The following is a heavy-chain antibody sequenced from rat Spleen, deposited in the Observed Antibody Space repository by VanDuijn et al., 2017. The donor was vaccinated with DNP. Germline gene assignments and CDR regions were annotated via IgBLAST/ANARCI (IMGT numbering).Heavy chain of an antibody. CDR1: GFRFNDYW. D-gene: IGHD1-11*01. CDR3: AKGPNYGGWSDYFDY. CDR2: INKDSNII. Sequence: EVQLVESDGGLVQPGRSLKLSCAASGFRFNDYWMGWVRQAPGKGLEWIGEINKDSNIIKYTPSLKDKLTVSRDNAQNTLYLQMSKLGSEDTGIYFCAKGPNYGGWSDYFDYWGQGVMVTVSS. V-gene: IGHV4-2*01. J-gene: IGHJ2*01.